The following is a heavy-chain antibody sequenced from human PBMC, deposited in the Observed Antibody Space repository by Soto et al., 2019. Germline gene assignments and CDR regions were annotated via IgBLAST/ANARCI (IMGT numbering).Heavy chain of an antibody. Sequence: SETLSLTCTVSGGSISSYYWSWIRQPPGKGLEFIVFIYFSGITNYNPSLKSRVTISVDTSKNQFSLKLSSVTAADTAVYYCARGGTWGTRIDYWGQGTLVTVSS. D-gene: IGHD3-16*01. CDR1: GGSISSYY. J-gene: IGHJ4*02. V-gene: IGHV4-59*01. CDR3: ARGGTWGTRIDY. CDR2: IYFSGIT.